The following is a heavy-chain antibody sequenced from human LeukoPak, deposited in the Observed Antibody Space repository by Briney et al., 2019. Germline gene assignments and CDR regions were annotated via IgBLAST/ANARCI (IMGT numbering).Heavy chain of an antibody. CDR3: ARGRWSDY. CDR2: IKEDGTEK. V-gene: IGHV3-7*01. Sequence: GGSLRLSCAASGFTFSAYWMTWVRQAPGKGLEWVANIKEDGTEKNYVDSVKGRFTISRDNVKKSLYLEMNSLRVEDTAVYYCARGRWSDYWGQGAKVTVSS. D-gene: IGHD5-24*01. CDR1: GFTFSAYW. J-gene: IGHJ4*02.